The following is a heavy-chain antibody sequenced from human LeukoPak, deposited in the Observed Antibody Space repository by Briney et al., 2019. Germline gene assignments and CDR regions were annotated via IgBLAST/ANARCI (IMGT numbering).Heavy chain of an antibody. V-gene: IGHV3-64*01. J-gene: IGHJ4*02. Sequence: GGSLRLSCAASGFTFSSYAMHWVRQAPGKGLEYVSAISSNGGSTYYANSVKGRFTIPRDNSKNTLYLQMGSLRAEDMAVYYCARVAGSYYNRPFDYWGQGTLVTVSS. CDR3: ARVAGSYYNRPFDY. D-gene: IGHD3-10*01. CDR1: GFTFSSYA. CDR2: ISSNGGST.